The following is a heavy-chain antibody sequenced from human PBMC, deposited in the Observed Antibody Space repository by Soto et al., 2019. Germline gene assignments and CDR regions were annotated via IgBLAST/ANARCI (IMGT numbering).Heavy chain of an antibody. Sequence: ASVKVSCTASGYTFTSYYMHWVRRATGQGLEWMGIINPSGGSTSYAQKFQGRVTMTRDTSTSTVYMELSSLRSEDTAVYYCARDKIAAPYALDYWGQGTLVTVSS. D-gene: IGHD6-6*01. CDR3: ARDKIAAPYALDY. CDR2: INPSGGST. V-gene: IGHV1-46*01. J-gene: IGHJ4*02. CDR1: GYTFTSYY.